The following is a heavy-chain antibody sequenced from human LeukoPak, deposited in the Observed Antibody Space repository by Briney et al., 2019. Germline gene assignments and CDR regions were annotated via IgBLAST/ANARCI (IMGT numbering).Heavy chain of an antibody. D-gene: IGHD6-19*01. CDR1: GGSIKTGGYS. J-gene: IGHJ3*02. Sequence: SETLSLTCTVSGGSIKTGGYSWTWVRQPAGKGLEWIGRIYISGNTDQNPSLKSRVTVSMDSSKNQFSLEMKSVTAADTAVYYCTRGWSSAGVFDTWGQGTVVTVSS. V-gene: IGHV4-61*02. CDR3: TRGWSSAGVFDT. CDR2: IYISGNT.